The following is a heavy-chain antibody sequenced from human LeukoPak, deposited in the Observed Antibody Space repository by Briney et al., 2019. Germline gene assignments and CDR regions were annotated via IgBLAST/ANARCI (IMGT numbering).Heavy chain of an antibody. V-gene: IGHV3-30*18. CDR2: LSNDGSNK. CDR3: AKDYRGFFFGMDV. J-gene: IGHJ6*02. Sequence: GRSLRLSCAASGFTFSNYGMHWVRQAPGKGLEWVAVLSNDGSNKYYADSVKGRFTISRDNSKNTLYLQMNSLRAEDTAVYYCAKDYRGFFFGMDVWGQGTTVTVSS. CDR1: GFTFSNYG. D-gene: IGHD1-26*01.